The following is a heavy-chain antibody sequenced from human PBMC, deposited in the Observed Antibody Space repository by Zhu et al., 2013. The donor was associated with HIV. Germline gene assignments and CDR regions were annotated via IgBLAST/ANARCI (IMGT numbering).Heavy chain of an antibody. V-gene: IGHV1-2*02. CDR2: INPNSGGT. J-gene: IGHJ3*02. CDR1: GYTFIGYY. CDR3: VRGGYRWAFDI. Sequence: QVQLVQSGAEVKKPGASVKVSCKASGYTFIGYYIHWVRQAPGQGLEWMGWINPNSGGTNYAQKFQGRVTITMTSSISTVYMELSSLRSDDTAVYYCVRGGYRWAFDIWGQGTVVIVSS. D-gene: IGHD2-8*02.